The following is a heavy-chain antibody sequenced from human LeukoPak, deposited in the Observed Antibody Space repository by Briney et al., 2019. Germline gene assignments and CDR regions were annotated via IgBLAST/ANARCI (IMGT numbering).Heavy chain of an antibody. CDR2: MYNGGTT. Sequence: PGGSLRLSCAVSGFTVSSNYMNWVRQAPGKGLEWVSVMYNGGTTYYADSVKGRFTISRDNSKNRLYLQMNSLRAEDTAVYYCAKENYYYYYMDVWGKGTTVTVSS. CDR1: GFTVSSNY. CDR3: AKENYYYYYMDV. V-gene: IGHV3-53*01. J-gene: IGHJ6*03.